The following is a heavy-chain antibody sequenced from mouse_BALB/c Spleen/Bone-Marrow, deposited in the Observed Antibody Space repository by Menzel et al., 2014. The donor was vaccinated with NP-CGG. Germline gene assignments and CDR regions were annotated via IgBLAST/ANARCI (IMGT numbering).Heavy chain of an antibody. D-gene: IGHD1-2*01. Sequence: VQLKQSGPDLVKPGASVQISCKASGYSFTGYYLHWVKQSQGQSLEWIGRVNPNNGGTGYNQKFKGKAILAVDKSSSTAYMELRSLTXEDSAVYYCAXLEHYYGYYFDYWGQGTTLTVSS. J-gene: IGHJ2*01. CDR3: AXLEHYYGYYFDY. CDR1: GYSFTGYY. CDR2: VNPNNGGT. V-gene: IGHV1-34*01.